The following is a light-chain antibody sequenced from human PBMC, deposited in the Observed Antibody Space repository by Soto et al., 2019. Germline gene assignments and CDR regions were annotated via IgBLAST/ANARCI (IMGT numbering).Light chain of an antibody. V-gene: IGKV1-39*01. J-gene: IGKJ1*01. Sequence: DIQMTQSPSFVSASVGDRVTIACRASQSISSYLNWYQQKPGKAPKLLIYAASSLQSGVPSRFSGSGSGTKFTLTIASLQPDDFATYYCQQYETFSGTFGPGTKVDTK. CDR2: AAS. CDR3: QQYETFSGT. CDR1: QSISSY.